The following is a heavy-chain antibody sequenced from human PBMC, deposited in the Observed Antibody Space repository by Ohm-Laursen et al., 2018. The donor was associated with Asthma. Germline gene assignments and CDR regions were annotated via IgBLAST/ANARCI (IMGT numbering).Heavy chain of an antibody. D-gene: IGHD3-10*01. J-gene: IGHJ4*02. CDR3: ARDRGAIYEDYYFDY. Sequence: GSLRLSCTASGYTFSRYSIHWVRQIPGKGLEWVASISTASTFIYYADSVRGRFTTSRDNARNSVYLQMNSLRAEDTALYYCARDRGAIYEDYYFDYWGQGTLVTVSS. V-gene: IGHV3-21*01. CDR2: ISTASTFI. CDR1: GYTFSRYS.